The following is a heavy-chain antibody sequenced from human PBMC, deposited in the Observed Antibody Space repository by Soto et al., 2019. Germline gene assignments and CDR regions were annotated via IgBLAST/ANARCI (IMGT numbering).Heavy chain of an antibody. CDR3: AVVHYRDGYKSPLDY. D-gene: IGHD5-12*01. CDR2: INPSGGST. J-gene: IGHJ4*02. CDR1: GYTFTSYY. Sequence: GASVKVSCKASGYTFTSYYMHWVRQAPGQGLEWMGIINPSGGSTSYAQKFQGRVTMTRDTSTSTVYMELSSLRSEDTAVYYCAVVHYRDGYKSPLDYWGQGTLVTVSS. V-gene: IGHV1-46*01.